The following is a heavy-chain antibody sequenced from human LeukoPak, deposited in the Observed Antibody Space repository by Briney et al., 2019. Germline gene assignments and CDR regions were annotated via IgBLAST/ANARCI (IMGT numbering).Heavy chain of an antibody. CDR3: ARDSTDHVVVVPAAMSTGPDY. J-gene: IGHJ4*02. V-gene: IGHV1-18*01. CDR1: GYTFTSYG. Sequence: ASVKVSCKASGYTFTSYGISWVRQAPGQGLEWMGWISAYNGNTNYAQKLQGRVTMTTDTSTSTAYMELRSLRSDDTAVYYCARDSTDHVVVVPAAMSTGPDYWGQGTLVTVSS. CDR2: ISAYNGNT. D-gene: IGHD2-2*01.